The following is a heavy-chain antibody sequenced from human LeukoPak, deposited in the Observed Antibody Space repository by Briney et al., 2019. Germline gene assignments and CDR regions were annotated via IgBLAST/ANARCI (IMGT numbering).Heavy chain of an antibody. CDR1: GYTFTDYY. CDR3: ARSIAVAASDAFDI. J-gene: IGHJ3*02. D-gene: IGHD6-19*01. CDR2: INPNSGVT. V-gene: IGHV1-2*02. Sequence: ASVKVSCKASGYTFTDYYMHWVRQAPGQGLEWMGWINPNSGVTNYAQKLQGRVTMTTDTSTSTAYMELRSLRSDDAAVYYCARSIAVAASDAFDIWGQGTMVTVSS.